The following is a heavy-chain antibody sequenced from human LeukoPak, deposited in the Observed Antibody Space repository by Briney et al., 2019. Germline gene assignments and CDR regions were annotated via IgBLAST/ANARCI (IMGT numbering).Heavy chain of an antibody. J-gene: IGHJ4*02. Sequence: GGSLRLSCAASGFSISTYNINWVRQAPGKGLEWVAFIRYDGSNKYYADSVKGRFTISRDNSKNTLYLQMNSLRAEDTAVYYCAKPFGELSGYWGQGTLVTVSS. D-gene: IGHD3-10*01. CDR1: GFSISTYN. CDR2: IRYDGSNK. CDR3: AKPFGELSGY. V-gene: IGHV3-30*02.